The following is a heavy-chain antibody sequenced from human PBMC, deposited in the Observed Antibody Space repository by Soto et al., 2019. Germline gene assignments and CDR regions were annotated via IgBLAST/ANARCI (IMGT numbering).Heavy chain of an antibody. Sequence: QVQLVQSGAEVKKPGSSVTVSCKASGGTFSSYTISWVRQAPGQGLEWMGGIIPIFGTANYAQKFQGRVTXPXXXSXXTVYMELSSLRSEDTAVYYCARGNHRWLQLWYFDLWGRGTLVTVSS. J-gene: IGHJ2*01. CDR1: GGTFSSYT. D-gene: IGHD5-12*01. V-gene: IGHV1-69*05. CDR2: IIPIFGTA. CDR3: ARGNHRWLQLWYFDL.